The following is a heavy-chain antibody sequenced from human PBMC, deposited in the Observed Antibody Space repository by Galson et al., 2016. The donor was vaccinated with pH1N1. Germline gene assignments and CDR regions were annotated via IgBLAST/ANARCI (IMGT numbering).Heavy chain of an antibody. Sequence: SVKVSCKASGYTFISYDISWVRQAPGQGLEWMGRIIAIFGTTNYAQKFQGRVTITADQSTSTVYMELSSLRSEDTAAYYCARAREYSGYDCIGWGQGTLVTVSS. D-gene: IGHD5-12*01. V-gene: IGHV1-69*13. CDR2: IIAIFGTT. CDR1: GYTFISYD. J-gene: IGHJ4*02. CDR3: ARAREYSGYDCIG.